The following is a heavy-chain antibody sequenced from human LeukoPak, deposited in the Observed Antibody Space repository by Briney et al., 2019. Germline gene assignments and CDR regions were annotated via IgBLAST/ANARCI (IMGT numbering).Heavy chain of an antibody. CDR2: IYYSGST. J-gene: IGHJ4*02. D-gene: IGHD3-22*01. Sequence: SETLSLTCTVSGGSISSYYWSWIRQPPGKGLEWIGYIYYSGSTNYNPSLKSRVTISVDTSKNQFSLKLSSVTAADTAVYYCARVHDSSGYYRYYFDYWGQGTLVTVSS. CDR1: GGSISSYY. V-gene: IGHV4-59*01. CDR3: ARVHDSSGYYRYYFDY.